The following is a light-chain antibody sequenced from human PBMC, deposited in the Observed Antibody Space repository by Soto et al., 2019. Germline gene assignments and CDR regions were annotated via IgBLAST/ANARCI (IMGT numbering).Light chain of an antibody. CDR3: QQLNGHPFT. CDR1: QGISSS. V-gene: IGKV1-9*01. J-gene: IGKJ3*01. Sequence: IQLTQSPSSLSAYVGDRVTLTCRASQGISSSLAWYQQKPGKAPKLLIYAASTLQSGVPSRFSGSGSGTDFTLTISSLQPEDFATYHCQQLNGHPFTFGPGTKVDIK. CDR2: AAS.